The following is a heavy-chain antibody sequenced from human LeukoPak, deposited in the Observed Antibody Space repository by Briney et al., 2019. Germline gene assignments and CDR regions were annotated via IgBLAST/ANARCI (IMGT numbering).Heavy chain of an antibody. CDR2: IRYDGSNK. CDR1: GFTFSSYG. D-gene: IGHD7-27*01. CDR3: VPAWGSDDAFDI. Sequence: PGGSLRLSCAASGFTFSSYGMHWVRQAPGKGLEWVAFIRYDGSNKYYADSVKGRFTISRDNSKNTLYLQMNSLRAEDTAVYYCVPAWGSDDAFDIWGQGTMVTVSS. V-gene: IGHV3-30*02. J-gene: IGHJ3*02.